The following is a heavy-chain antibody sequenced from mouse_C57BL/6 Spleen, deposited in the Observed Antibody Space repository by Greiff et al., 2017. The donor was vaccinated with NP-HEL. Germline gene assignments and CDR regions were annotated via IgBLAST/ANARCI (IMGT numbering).Heavy chain of an antibody. CDR2: ISSGGSYT. J-gene: IGHJ4*01. CDR1: GFTFSSYG. CDR3: ARHGAYYSKGYYYAMDY. V-gene: IGHV5-6*01. D-gene: IGHD2-5*01. Sequence: EVKVVESGGDLVKPGGSLKLSCAASGFTFSSYGMSWVRQTPDKRLEWVATISSGGSYTYYPDSVKGRFTISRDNAKNTLYLQMSSLKSEDTAMYYCARHGAYYSKGYYYAMDYWGQGTSVTVSS.